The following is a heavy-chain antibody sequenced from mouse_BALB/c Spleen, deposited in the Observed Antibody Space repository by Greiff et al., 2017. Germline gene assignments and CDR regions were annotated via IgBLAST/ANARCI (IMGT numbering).Heavy chain of an antibody. J-gene: IGHJ4*01. CDR1: GFTFSSYA. Sequence: EVQLEESGAGLVKPGASLKLSCAASGFTFSSYAMAWVRQSPGKGLEWVAEISSGGSYTYYPDTVTGRFTISTDNAKNTLCLEMSRLSSEDTAMYYCERDDYDVGAMDYWGQGTSVTVSS. CDR3: ERDDYDVGAMDY. D-gene: IGHD2-4*01. V-gene: IGHV5-9-4*01. CDR2: ISSGGSYT.